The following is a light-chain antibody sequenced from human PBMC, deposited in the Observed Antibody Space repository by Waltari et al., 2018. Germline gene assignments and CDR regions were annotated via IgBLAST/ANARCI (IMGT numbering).Light chain of an antibody. V-gene: IGLV6-57*01. J-gene: IGLJ2*01. CDR3: QSFESSTVV. CDR1: SGSIASNY. Sequence: NFMLTQPHSVSESPGKTVTLSCTRSSGSIASNYVQWYQQRPGSSPTTVSYEDNQSPSGVPDRFSGSIDSSSNSASLTISGLKTEDEADYYCQSFESSTVVFGGGTKLTVL. CDR2: EDN.